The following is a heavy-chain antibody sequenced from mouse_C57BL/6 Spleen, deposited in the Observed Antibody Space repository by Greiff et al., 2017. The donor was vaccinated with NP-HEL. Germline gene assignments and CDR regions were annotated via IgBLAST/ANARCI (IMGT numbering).Heavy chain of an antibody. Sequence: QVQLQQPGAELVKPGASVKLSCKASGSTFTSYWMQWVHQRPGQGLEWIGEIDPSASYTNYNQKFKGKATLTVDTSSSTAYMQLSSLTSEDSAVYYCARGTMITTAMDYWGQGTSVTVSS. CDR2: IDPSASYT. V-gene: IGHV1-50*01. CDR1: GSTFTSYW. CDR3: ARGTMITTAMDY. D-gene: IGHD2-4*01. J-gene: IGHJ4*01.